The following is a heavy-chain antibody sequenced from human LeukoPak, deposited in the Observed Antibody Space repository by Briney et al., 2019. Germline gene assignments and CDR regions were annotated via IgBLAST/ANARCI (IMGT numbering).Heavy chain of an antibody. V-gene: IGHV3-23*01. CDR3: AADLPSWSGYRHYYYYYMDV. Sequence: PGGSLRLSCAASGFTFSSYAMSWVRQAPGKGLEWVSAISGNGGSTYYADSVKGRFTISRDNSKNTLYLQMSSLRAEDTAVYYCAADLPSWSGYRHYYYYYMDVWGKGTTVTVSS. J-gene: IGHJ6*03. CDR1: GFTFSSYA. D-gene: IGHD3-3*01. CDR2: ISGNGGST.